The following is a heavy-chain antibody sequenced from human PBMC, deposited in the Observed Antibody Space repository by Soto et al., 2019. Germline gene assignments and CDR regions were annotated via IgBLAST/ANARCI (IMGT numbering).Heavy chain of an antibody. CDR2: IYYSGST. Sequence: SETLSLTCTVSGGSISIGDYYWSCIRQPPGKGLEWIGYIYYSGSTYYNPSLKSRVTISVDTSKNQFSLKLSSVTAADTAVYYCARASTYYYGSGSYWNGMDVWGQGTTVTVSS. D-gene: IGHD3-10*01. CDR1: GGSISIGDYY. V-gene: IGHV4-30-4*01. CDR3: ARASTYYYGSGSYWNGMDV. J-gene: IGHJ6*02.